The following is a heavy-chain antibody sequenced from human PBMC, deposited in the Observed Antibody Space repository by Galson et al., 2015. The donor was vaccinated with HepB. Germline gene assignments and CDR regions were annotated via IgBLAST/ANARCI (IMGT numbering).Heavy chain of an antibody. CDR3: ARIRIRGGSGSYLFDY. CDR1: GFSLSTSGMC. D-gene: IGHD3-10*01. CDR2: IDWDDDK. J-gene: IGHJ4*02. Sequence: PALVTPTQTLTLTCTFSGFSLSTSGMCVSWIRQPPGKALEWLARIDWDDDKYYSTSLKTRLTISKDTSKNQVVLTMTNMDPVDTATYYCARIRIRGGSGSYLFDYWGQGTLVTVSS. V-gene: IGHV2-70*11.